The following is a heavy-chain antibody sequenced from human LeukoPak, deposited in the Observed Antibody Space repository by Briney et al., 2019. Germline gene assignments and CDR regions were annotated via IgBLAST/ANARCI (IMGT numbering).Heavy chain of an antibody. V-gene: IGHV4-61*02. CDR1: GGSISSGSYY. CDR2: IYTSGST. J-gene: IGHJ4*02. Sequence: TSETLSLTCTVSGGSISSGSYYWSWIRQPAGKGLEWIGRIYTSGSTNYNPSLKSRVTISVDTSKNQFSLKLSSVTAADTAVYYCARESEMATIDYWGQGTLVTVSS. CDR3: ARESEMATIDY. D-gene: IGHD5-24*01.